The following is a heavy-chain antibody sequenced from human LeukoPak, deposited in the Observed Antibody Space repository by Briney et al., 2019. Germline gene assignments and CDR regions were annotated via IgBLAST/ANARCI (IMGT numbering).Heavy chain of an antibody. J-gene: IGHJ4*02. D-gene: IGHD3-22*01. CDR3: ARGELYYYDSSGYYQI. V-gene: IGHV3-30-3*01. CDR1: GFTFSSYA. CDR2: ISYDGSNK. Sequence: PGGSLRLSCAASGFTFSSYAMHWVRQAPGKGLEWVAVISYDGSNKYYADSVKGRFTISRDNSKNTLYLQMNSLRAEDTAVYYCARGELYYYDSSGYYQIWGQGTLVTVSS.